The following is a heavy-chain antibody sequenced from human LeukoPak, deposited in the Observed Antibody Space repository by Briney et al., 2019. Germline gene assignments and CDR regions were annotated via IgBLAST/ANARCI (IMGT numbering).Heavy chain of an antibody. Sequence: ASVKVSCKASGYTFTGYYMHWVRQAPGQGLEWMGWINPNSGNTGYAQKFQGRVTMTRNTSISTAYMELSSLRSEDTAVYYCARAIAAAGSPPSIWGQGTLVTVSS. V-gene: IGHV1-8*02. CDR2: INPNSGNT. J-gene: IGHJ4*02. CDR1: GYTFTGYY. D-gene: IGHD6-13*01. CDR3: ARAIAAAGSPPSI.